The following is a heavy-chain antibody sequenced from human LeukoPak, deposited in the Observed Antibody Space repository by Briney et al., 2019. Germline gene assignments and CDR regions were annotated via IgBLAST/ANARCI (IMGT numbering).Heavy chain of an antibody. CDR1: GGTFSSYA. D-gene: IGHD5-18*01. CDR2: IIPILGIA. J-gene: IGHJ4*02. V-gene: IGHV1-69*04. Sequence: GASVKVSCKASGGTFSSYAISWVRQAPGQGLEWMGRIIPILGIANYAQKFQGRVTITADKSTSTAYMELRGLTSDDTAVYYCARDLGLDTTMIFFDFWGQGTLVTVSS. CDR3: ARDLGLDTTMIFFDF.